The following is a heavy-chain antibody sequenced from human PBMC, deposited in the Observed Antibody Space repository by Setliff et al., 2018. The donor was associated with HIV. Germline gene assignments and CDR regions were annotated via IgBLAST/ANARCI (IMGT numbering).Heavy chain of an antibody. V-gene: IGHV4-4*09. CDR1: GGSISSYY. Sequence: SETLSLTCTVSGGSISSYYWSWIRQPPGKGLEWIGYTYTSGSTSYNPSLKRRVTISIDTSKNQFSLKLNSVTAADTAVYYCASTSGIVGAARVFDIWGQGTMVSISS. CDR3: ASTSGIVGAARVFDI. CDR2: TYTSGST. J-gene: IGHJ3*02. D-gene: IGHD1-26*01.